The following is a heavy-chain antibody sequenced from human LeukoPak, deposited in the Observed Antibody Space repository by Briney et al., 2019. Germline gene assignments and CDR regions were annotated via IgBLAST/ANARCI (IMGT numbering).Heavy chain of an antibody. V-gene: IGHV3-21*01. D-gene: IGHD1-26*01. J-gene: IGHJ6*03. Sequence: GGSLRLSCAASGFTFSSYAMSWVRQAPGKGLEWVSSISSSSSYIYYADSVKGRFTISRDNAKKSVSLQMNSLRAEDTAVYYCARAYSERYGLGYYYMDVWGKGTTVTISS. CDR1: GFTFSSYA. CDR2: ISSSSSYI. CDR3: ARAYSERYGLGYYYMDV.